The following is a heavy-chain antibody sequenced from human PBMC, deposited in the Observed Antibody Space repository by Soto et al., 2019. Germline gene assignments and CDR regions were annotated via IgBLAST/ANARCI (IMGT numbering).Heavy chain of an antibody. Sequence: WGSMRLACAASGVTFMSYSMRCFRQAALKWLEWVGVISYDGNMKYYADSVKGRFTISRDTSKNTQFLQMNSLQAEDTAVYFCARDGGGYNYGSILFYFDYWGQGTLVTVSS. D-gene: IGHD5-18*01. CDR2: ISYDGNMK. CDR3: ARDGGGYNYGSILFYFDY. CDR1: GVTFMSYS. V-gene: IGHV3-30*11. J-gene: IGHJ4*02.